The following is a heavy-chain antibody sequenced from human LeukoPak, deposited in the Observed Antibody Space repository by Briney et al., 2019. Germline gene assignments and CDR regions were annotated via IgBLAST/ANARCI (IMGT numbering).Heavy chain of an antibody. CDR1: GMSLSDYY. CDR2: VSHDGDT. V-gene: IGHV4-34*01. D-gene: IGHD6-19*01. Sequence: SETLSLTCGVSGMSLSDYYWTWIRQSPGKGLEWIGEVSHDGDTNYNPSLKSRVSISVDTSNDQFSLKLSSVTAADTAVYYCARDSSGWSFFDYWGQGTLVTVSS. CDR3: ARDSSGWSFFDY. J-gene: IGHJ4*02.